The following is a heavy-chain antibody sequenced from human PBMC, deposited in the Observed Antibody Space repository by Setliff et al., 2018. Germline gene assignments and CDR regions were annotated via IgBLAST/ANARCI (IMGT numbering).Heavy chain of an antibody. J-gene: IGHJ4*02. CDR1: GGTFSDYY. V-gene: IGHV4-34*01. D-gene: IGHD6-6*01. CDR2: INHRGST. CDR3: ARGRNIAARLLDF. Sequence: SETLSLTCAAYGGTFSDYYWTWIRQPLGKGLEWIGEINHRGSTNYNPSLKRRATISIETSKDQFSLKLISMSAADTAVYFCARGRNIAARLLDFWGQGALVTVSS.